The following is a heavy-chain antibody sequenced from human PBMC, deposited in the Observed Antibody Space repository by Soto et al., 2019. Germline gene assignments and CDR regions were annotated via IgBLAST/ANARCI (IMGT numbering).Heavy chain of an antibody. CDR1: GGTFSSYA. D-gene: IGHD4-4*01. CDR3: ATGWDDYSNYGGYFDY. CDR2: IIPIFGTA. V-gene: IGHV1-69*13. Sequence: SVKVSCRASGGTFSSYAISWVRQAPGQGLEWMGGIIPIFGTANYAQKFQGRVTITADESTSTAYMELSSLRSEDTAVSYCATGWDDYSNYGGYFDYWGQGTLVTVSS. J-gene: IGHJ4*02.